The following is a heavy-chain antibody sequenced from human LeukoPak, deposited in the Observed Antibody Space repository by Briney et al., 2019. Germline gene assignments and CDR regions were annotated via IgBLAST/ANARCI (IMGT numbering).Heavy chain of an antibody. Sequence: GVSLRLSCAASGFTFSDYYMSWIRQAPGKGLEWVSYISSSGSTIYCAESVKGRFTISRDNAKNSLYLQMNSLRAEDTAVYYCAREGCYWHYFDYWGQGTLVTVSS. CDR3: AREGCYWHYFDY. CDR1: GFTFSDYY. D-gene: IGHD3-22*01. J-gene: IGHJ4*02. CDR2: ISSSGSTI. V-gene: IGHV3-11*04.